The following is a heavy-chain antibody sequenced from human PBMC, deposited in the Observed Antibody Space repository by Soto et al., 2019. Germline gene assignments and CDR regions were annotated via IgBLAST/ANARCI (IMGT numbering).Heavy chain of an antibody. CDR1: EITLNIYG. Sequence: RLPYPAPEITLNIYGIHWVRQAPDKGLEWVALISYDGSNQYYADSVKGRFTISRDNSKNTLFLQMNSLRADDTAVYYCAKDQASGQGSFDSWGQGTLVTVSS. CDR3: AKDQASGQGSFDS. CDR2: ISYDGSNQ. V-gene: IGHV3-30*18. J-gene: IGHJ4*02.